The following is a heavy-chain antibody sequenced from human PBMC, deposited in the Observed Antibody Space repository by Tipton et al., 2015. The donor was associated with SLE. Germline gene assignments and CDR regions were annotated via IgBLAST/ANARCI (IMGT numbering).Heavy chain of an antibody. Sequence: QLVQSGAEVKKPGSSVKVSCTASGGSFTKYGVSWVRQAPGQGLEWMGGIIPMSDTSNYAQKFQGRVTITADEFSNTAYMELTSLRSEDTAIYYCARDSRGYSGSWYRRKSSYYMDVWGEGTTVTVSS. CDR1: GGSFTKYG. CDR3: ARDSRGYSGSWYRRKSSYYMDV. V-gene: IGHV1-69*01. CDR2: IIPMSDTS. J-gene: IGHJ6*03. D-gene: IGHD6-13*01.